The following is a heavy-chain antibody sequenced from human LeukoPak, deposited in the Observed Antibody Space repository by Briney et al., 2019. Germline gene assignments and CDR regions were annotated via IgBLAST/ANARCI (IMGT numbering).Heavy chain of an antibody. CDR2: IIPIFGTA. CDR1: GYTFTSYD. D-gene: IGHD3-3*01. CDR3: AKTNYDFWSGYMYYFDY. Sequence: GASVKVSCKASGYTFTSYDISWVRQAPGQGLEWMGGIIPIFGTANYAQKFQGRVTITADKSTSTAYMELSSLRSEDTAVYYCAKTNYDFWSGYMYYFDYWGQGTLVTVSS. V-gene: IGHV1-69*06. J-gene: IGHJ4*02.